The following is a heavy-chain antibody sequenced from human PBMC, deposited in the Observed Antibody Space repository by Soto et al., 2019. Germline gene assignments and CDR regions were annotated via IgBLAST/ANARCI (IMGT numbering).Heavy chain of an antibody. CDR3: ANEGDGYYYDSSGYYGYFQH. V-gene: IGHV3-23*01. D-gene: IGHD3-22*01. CDR2: ISGSGGST. J-gene: IGHJ1*01. CDR1: GFTFSSYA. Sequence: EVQLLESGGGLVQPGGSLRLSCAASGFTFSSYAMSWVRQAPGKGLEWVSAISGSGGSTYYADSVKGRFTISRDNSKNTLYLQMNSLGAEDTAVYYCANEGDGYYYDSSGYYGYFQHWGQGTLVTVAS.